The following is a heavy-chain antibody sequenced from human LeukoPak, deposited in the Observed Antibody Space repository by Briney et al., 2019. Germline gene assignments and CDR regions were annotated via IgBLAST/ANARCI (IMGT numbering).Heavy chain of an antibody. V-gene: IGHV4-34*01. D-gene: IGHD4-23*01. CDR3: ASPTIYGAKGAFDI. CDR1: GGSFSGYY. Sequence: SETLSLTCAVYGGSFSGYYWSWIRQPPGKGLEWIGEINHSGSTNYNPSLKSRVTISVDTSKNQFSLKLSSVTAADTAVYYCASPTIYGAKGAFDIWGQGTMVTVSS. J-gene: IGHJ3*02. CDR2: INHSGST.